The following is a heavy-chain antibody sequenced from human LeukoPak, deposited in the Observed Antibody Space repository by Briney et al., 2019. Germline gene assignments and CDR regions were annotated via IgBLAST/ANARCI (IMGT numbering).Heavy chain of an antibody. CDR1: GYSFTSYW. J-gene: IGHJ3*02. CDR3: ARRLMYYYGTSGYDVAFDI. Sequence: GESLKISCKASGYSFTSYWIGWVRQMPGKGLEWMGIIYPSDSDTRYSPSFQGQVTISADKSISTAYLQWNSLKASDTAMYYCARRLMYYYGTSGYDVAFDIWGQGTMVTVSS. V-gene: IGHV5-51*01. CDR2: IYPSDSDT. D-gene: IGHD3-22*01.